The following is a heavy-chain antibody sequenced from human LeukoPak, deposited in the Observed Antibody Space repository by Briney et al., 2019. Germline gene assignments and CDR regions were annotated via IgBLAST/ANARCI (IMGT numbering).Heavy chain of an antibody. J-gene: IGHJ4*02. Sequence: PGGSLRLSCAASGFTFSSYGMHWVRQAPGKGLEWVAFIRDDGSNKYYADSVKGRFTTSRDNSKNTLYLQMNSLRAEDTAVYYCAKEVGTRRTAFDYWGQGTLVTVPS. CDR3: AKEVGTRRTAFDY. D-gene: IGHD5-18*01. V-gene: IGHV3-30*02. CDR2: IRDDGSNK. CDR1: GFTFSSYG.